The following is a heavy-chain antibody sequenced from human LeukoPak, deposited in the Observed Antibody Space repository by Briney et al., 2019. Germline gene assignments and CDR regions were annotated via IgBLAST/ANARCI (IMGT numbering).Heavy chain of an antibody. CDR1: GYTFTSYG. Sequence: SVKVSCKASGYTFTSYGISWVRQAPGQGLEWMGGIIPIFGTANYAQKFQGRVTITADESTSTAYMELSSLRSEDTAVYYCARDKGENYCSSTSCQPSDAFDIWGQGTMVTVSS. D-gene: IGHD2-2*01. CDR2: IIPIFGTA. J-gene: IGHJ3*02. CDR3: ARDKGENYCSSTSCQPSDAFDI. V-gene: IGHV1-69*13.